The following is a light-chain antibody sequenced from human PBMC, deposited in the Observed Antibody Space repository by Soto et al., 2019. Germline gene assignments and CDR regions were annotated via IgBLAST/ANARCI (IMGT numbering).Light chain of an antibody. CDR1: QSVLYSSNNKNY. CDR3: QQHYSTPYT. CDR2: WAS. V-gene: IGKV4-1*01. J-gene: IGKJ2*01. Sequence: DIVMTQSPDSLAVSLGERATINCKSSQSVLYSSNNKNYLAWYQQKPGQPPKLLIYWASTRESGVPDRFSGSGSGTEFTLTVSSVQAEDVAVYYCQQHYSTPYTFGQGTKLEIK.